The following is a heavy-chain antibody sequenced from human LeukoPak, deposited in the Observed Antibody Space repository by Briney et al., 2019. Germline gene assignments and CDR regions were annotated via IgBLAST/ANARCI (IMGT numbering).Heavy chain of an antibody. J-gene: IGHJ6*03. CDR3: TRGGMVRLYYYYYYMDV. D-gene: IGHD3-10*01. V-gene: IGHV3-73*01. Sequence: GGSLRLSCAASGFTFSGSAMHWVRQASGKGLEWVGRIRSKANSYATAYAASVKGRFTISRDDSKNTAYLQMNSLKTEDTAVYYCTRGGMVRLYYYYYYMDVWGKGTTVTVSS. CDR1: GFTFSGSA. CDR2: IRSKANSYAT.